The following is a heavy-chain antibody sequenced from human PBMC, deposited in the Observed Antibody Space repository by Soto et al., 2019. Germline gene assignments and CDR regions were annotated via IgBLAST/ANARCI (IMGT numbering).Heavy chain of an antibody. J-gene: IGHJ6*04. CDR1: GFTFSSYG. Sequence: PGGSLRLSCAASGFTFSSYGMHWVRQAPGKGLEWVAVISYDGSNKYYADSVKGRFAISRDNSKNTLYLQMNSLRAEDTAVYYCAKDSSAGYYYYYGMDVWGKGTTVTVSS. CDR2: ISYDGSNK. V-gene: IGHV3-30*18. CDR3: AKDSSAGYYYYYGMDV. D-gene: IGHD6-25*01.